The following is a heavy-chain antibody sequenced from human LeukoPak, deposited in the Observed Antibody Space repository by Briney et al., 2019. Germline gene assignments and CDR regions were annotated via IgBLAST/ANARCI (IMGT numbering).Heavy chain of an antibody. CDR1: GYTFTSYA. J-gene: IGHJ3*02. CDR3: ARDWWVYSSSWYEVDI. Sequence: ASVKVSCKASGYTFTSYAMNWVRQAPGQGLEWMGWINTNTGNPTYAQGFTGRFVFSLDTSVSTAYLQISSLQAEDTAVYYCARDWWVYSSSWYEVDIWGQGTMVTVSS. D-gene: IGHD6-13*01. V-gene: IGHV7-4-1*02. CDR2: INTNTGNP.